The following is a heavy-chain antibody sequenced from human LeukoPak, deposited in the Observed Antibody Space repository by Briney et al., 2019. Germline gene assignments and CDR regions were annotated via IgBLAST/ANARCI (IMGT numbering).Heavy chain of an antibody. CDR3: ARDAYGYTDT. CDR2: IYGRGST. Sequence: SETLSLTCTVSGDSIRTSSAYWSWIRQPAGKELEWIGRIYGRGSTNYNPSLNSRVTISVDKSKNQSSLKLSSVTAADTAVYYCARDAYGYTDTWGQGPLVTVSS. J-gene: IGHJ5*02. D-gene: IGHD5-12*01. CDR1: GDSIRTSSAY. V-gene: IGHV4-61*02.